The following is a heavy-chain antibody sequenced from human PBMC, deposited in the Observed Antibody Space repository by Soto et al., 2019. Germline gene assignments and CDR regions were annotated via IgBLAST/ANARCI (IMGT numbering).Heavy chain of an antibody. J-gene: IGHJ1*01. V-gene: IGHV3-23*01. CDR1: GFTFIRYA. Sequence: GGSLTHYRAASGFTFIRYAINWGRQAPGKGLEWVSAISGSGGSTYYADSVKGRFTISRENSKNTLYLQMNSLRAEDTAVYYCAKRSMDRGVFRVLGYWGHCTLVTVS. D-gene: IGHD3-10*01. CDR3: AKRSMDRGVFRVLGY. CDR2: ISGSGGST.